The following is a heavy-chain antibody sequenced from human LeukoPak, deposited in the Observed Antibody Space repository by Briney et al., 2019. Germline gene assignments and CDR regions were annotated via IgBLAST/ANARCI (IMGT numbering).Heavy chain of an antibody. Sequence: GGSLRLSCAASGFTFSSYWMHWVRQVPGKGLVWVSRINTDGNSTRYADSVKGRFTISRDNAKNTLYLQMNSLRAEDTAVYYCARVPLGEFKGFDPWGQGTLVTVSS. CDR3: ARVPLGEFKGFDP. CDR2: INTDGNST. J-gene: IGHJ5*02. D-gene: IGHD3-10*01. V-gene: IGHV3-74*01. CDR1: GFTFSSYW.